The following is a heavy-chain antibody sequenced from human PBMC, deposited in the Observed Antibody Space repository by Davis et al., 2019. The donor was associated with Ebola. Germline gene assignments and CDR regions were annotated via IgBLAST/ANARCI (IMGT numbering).Heavy chain of an antibody. Sequence: AASVKVSRKAFGGTFRSYAISWVRQAPGQGLEWMGVIIPIFGTANYAQKFQGRVTITADESTSTAYMALSSLRSEDTAVYYCARGPVQLLPSWYFDRWGRGTLVTVSS. CDR2: IIPIFGTA. CDR3: ARGPVQLLPSWYFDR. J-gene: IGHJ2*01. D-gene: IGHD2-15*01. V-gene: IGHV1-69*13. CDR1: GGTFRSYA.